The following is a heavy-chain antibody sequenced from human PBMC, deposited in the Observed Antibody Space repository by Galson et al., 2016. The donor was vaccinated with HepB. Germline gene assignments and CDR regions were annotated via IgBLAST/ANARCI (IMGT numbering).Heavy chain of an antibody. D-gene: IGHD2-15*01. J-gene: IGHJ4*02. CDR1: GFTFNIYA. CDR2: IRGSGGGNRG. V-gene: IGHV3-23*01. CDR3: AKDWYDY. Sequence: SLRLSCAASGFTFNIYAMSWVRQAPGKGLEWVSSIRGSGGGNRGHYADSVQGRFTISRDNSKNTLYLQMNSLKAEDTAIYYCAKDWYDYWGRGTPVTVSS.